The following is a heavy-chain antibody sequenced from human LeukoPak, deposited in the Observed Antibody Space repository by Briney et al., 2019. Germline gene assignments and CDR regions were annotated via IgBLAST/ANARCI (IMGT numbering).Heavy chain of an antibody. CDR3: ARHFAGSWYPNYFDY. V-gene: IGHV4-39*01. CDR2: IYYSGST. CDR1: GGSISSSSYY. J-gene: IGHJ4*02. Sequence: SETLSLTCTVSGGSISSSSYYWGWIRQPPGKGLEWIGSIYYSGSTYYNPSLKSRVTISVDTSKNQFSLKRSSVTAADTAVYYCARHFAGSWYPNYFDYWGEGTLVTVSS. D-gene: IGHD6-13*01.